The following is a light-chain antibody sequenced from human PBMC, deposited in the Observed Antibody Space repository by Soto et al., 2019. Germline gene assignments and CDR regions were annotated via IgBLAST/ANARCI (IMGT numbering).Light chain of an antibody. J-gene: IGKJ1*01. CDR2: GAS. CDR3: QQYNNWPPWT. CDR1: QSVSSN. Sequence: EIVMTQSPATLSVSPGERDTVSCRASQSVSSNLAWYQQIPGQAPRLLIYGASTRATGIPARFSGSGSGTEFTLTISSLQSKDFAVYYCQQYNNWPPWTFGQGTKVEIK. V-gene: IGKV3D-15*01.